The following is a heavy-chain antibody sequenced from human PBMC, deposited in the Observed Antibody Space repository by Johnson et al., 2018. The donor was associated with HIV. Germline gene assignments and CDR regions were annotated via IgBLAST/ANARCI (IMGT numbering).Heavy chain of an antibody. D-gene: IGHD4-23*01. V-gene: IGHV3-33*08. J-gene: IGHJ3*02. CDR1: GFTFSSYG. CDR2: IWYDGSNK. CDR3: AKSPGKDHGGNSGAFDI. Sequence: QVQLVESGGGVVQPGRSLRLSCAASGFTFSSYGMHWVRQAPGKGLEWVAVIWYDGSNKYYADSLKGRCIISRDNSKNTLYLQMNNLRAEDTALYYCAKSPGKDHGGNSGAFDIWGQGTKVTVSS.